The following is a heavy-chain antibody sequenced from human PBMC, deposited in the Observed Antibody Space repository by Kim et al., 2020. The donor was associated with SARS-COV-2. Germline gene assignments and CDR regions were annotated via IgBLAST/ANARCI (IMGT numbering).Heavy chain of an antibody. J-gene: IGHJ4*02. CDR3: ASCFGGPRSCYDRGYSYGPLGY. V-gene: IGHV1-69*13. Sequence: SVKVSCKASGGTFSSYAISWMRQAPGQGLEWMGGIIPIFGTANYAQKFQGRVTITADESTSTAYMELSSLRSEDTAVYYCASCFGGPRSCYDRGYSYGPLGYWGQGTLVTVSS. D-gene: IGHD5-18*01. CDR1: GGTFSSYA. CDR2: IIPIFGTA.